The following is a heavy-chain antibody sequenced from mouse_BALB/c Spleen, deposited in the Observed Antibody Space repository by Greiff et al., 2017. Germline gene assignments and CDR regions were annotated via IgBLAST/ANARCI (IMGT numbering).Heavy chain of an antibody. J-gene: IGHJ3*01. CDR1: GYTFTSYV. V-gene: IGHV1-14*01. D-gene: IGHD2-4*01. CDR2: INPYNDGT. CDR3: APTMITTSGAWFAY. Sequence: EVKLQESGPELVKPGASVKMSCKASGYTFTSYVMHWVKQKPGQGLEWIGYINPYNDGTKYNEKFKGKATLTSDKSSSTAYMELSSLTSEDSAVYYCAPTMITTSGAWFAYWGQGTLVTVSA.